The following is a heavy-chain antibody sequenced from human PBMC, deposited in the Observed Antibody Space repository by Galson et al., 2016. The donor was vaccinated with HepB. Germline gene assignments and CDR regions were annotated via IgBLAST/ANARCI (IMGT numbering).Heavy chain of an antibody. V-gene: IGHV3-30-3*01. D-gene: IGHD2-2*01. J-gene: IGHJ5*02. CDR1: GFIFRSYA. CDR3: TTGHRYHDH. Sequence: SLRLSCADSGFIFRSYAMNWVRQAPGKGLEWLAVISNDGSNKYFADSVKGRFTISRDNSKNTLYLQMNSLKTEDTAVYYCTTGHRYHDHWGQGTLVTVSS. CDR2: ISNDGSNK.